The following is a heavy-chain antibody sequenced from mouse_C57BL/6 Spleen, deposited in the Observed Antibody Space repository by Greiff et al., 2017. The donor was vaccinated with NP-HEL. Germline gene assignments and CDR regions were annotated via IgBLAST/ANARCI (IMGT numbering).Heavy chain of an antibody. CDR1: GYTFTNYW. CDR3: ARSDYDRVFAY. J-gene: IGHJ3*01. D-gene: IGHD2-4*01. Sequence: QVQLKESGAELVRPGTSVKMSCKASGYTFTNYWIGWAKQRPGHGLEWIGDIYPGGGYTNYNEKFKGKATLTADKSSSTAYMQVSSLTSEDSAIYYCARSDYDRVFAYWGQGTLVTVSA. CDR2: IYPGGGYT. V-gene: IGHV1-63*01.